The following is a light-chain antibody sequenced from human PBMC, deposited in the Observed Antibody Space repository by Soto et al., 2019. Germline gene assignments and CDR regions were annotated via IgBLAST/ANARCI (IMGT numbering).Light chain of an antibody. Sequence: EVVLTQSPSTLSLSVGERATLSCRASQSVSSYLAWYQQKPGQAPRLLIYDASNRATGIPARFSGSGSGTDFTLTISRLEPEDFAVYYCQQYGSSGTFGQGTKVAIK. CDR1: QSVSSY. V-gene: IGKV3-11*01. CDR3: QQYGSSGT. CDR2: DAS. J-gene: IGKJ1*01.